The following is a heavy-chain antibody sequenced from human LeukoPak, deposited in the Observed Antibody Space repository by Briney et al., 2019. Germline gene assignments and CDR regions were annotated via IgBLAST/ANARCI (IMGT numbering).Heavy chain of an antibody. J-gene: IGHJ4*02. CDR2: IYTSGST. CDR1: GGSISSYY. D-gene: IGHD3-10*01. CDR3: ARDGIYGSGSYYMNY. Sequence: PSETLSLTCTVSGGSISSYYWSWIRQPAGKGLEWIGRIYTSGSTNYNPSLKSRVTMSVDTSKNQFSLKLSSVTAADTAVYYCARDGIYGSGSYYMNYWGQGTLVTVSS. V-gene: IGHV4-4*07.